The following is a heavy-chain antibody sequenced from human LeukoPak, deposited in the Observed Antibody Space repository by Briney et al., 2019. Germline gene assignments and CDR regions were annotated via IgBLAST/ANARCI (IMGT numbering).Heavy chain of an antibody. V-gene: IGHV3-48*03. CDR3: ARDRILVAVATLGY. CDR1: GFTFSSYE. Sequence: PGGSLRLSCAASGFTFSSYEMNWVRQAPGKGLQRVSYISSSGSTIYYADSVKGRFTISRDNAKNSLYLQMNSLRAEDTAVYYCARDRILVAVATLGYWGQGTLVTVSS. J-gene: IGHJ4*02. CDR2: ISSSGSTI. D-gene: IGHD6-19*01.